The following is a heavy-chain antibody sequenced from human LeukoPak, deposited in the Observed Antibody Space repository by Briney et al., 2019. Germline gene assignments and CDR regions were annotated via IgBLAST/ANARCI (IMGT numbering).Heavy chain of an antibody. CDR1: GYTFTSYG. CDR3: ARMGARYSGYAYNWFDP. Sequence: EASVKVSCKASGYTFTSYGISWVRQAPGQGLEWMGWISGYNGKTNYAQKFQGRVTMTTDTSTSTAYMELRSLRSDDTAVYYCARMGARYSGYAYNWFDPWGQGTLVTVSS. D-gene: IGHD5-12*01. J-gene: IGHJ5*02. V-gene: IGHV1-18*01. CDR2: ISGYNGKT.